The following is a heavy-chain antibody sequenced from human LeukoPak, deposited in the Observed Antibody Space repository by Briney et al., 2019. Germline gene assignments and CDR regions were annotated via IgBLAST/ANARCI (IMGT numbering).Heavy chain of an antibody. Sequence: SETLSLTCAVYGGSFSGYYWSWIRQPPGKGLEWIGEINHSGSTNYNPSLKSRVTISVDTSKNQFSLKLSSVTAADTAVYYCARGNWVVVRYYYMDVWGKGTTVTVSS. CDR1: GGSFSGYY. D-gene: IGHD2-2*01. CDR2: INHSGST. CDR3: ARGNWVVVRYYYMDV. J-gene: IGHJ6*03. V-gene: IGHV4-34*01.